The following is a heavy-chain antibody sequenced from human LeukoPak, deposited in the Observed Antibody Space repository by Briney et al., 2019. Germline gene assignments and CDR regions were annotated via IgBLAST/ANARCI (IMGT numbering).Heavy chain of an antibody. CDR1: GYTFTGYY. J-gene: IGHJ3*02. CDR2: INPNSGST. D-gene: IGHD6-25*01. CDR3: AREEAAAGDAFDI. V-gene: IGHV1-2*02. Sequence: ASVKVSCKASGYTFTGYYIHWVRQAPGQGLEWMEWINPNSGSTNYVQKFQGRVTMTRDTSISAAYMELSRLRSDDTAVYYCAREEAAAGDAFDIWGQGTMVTVSS.